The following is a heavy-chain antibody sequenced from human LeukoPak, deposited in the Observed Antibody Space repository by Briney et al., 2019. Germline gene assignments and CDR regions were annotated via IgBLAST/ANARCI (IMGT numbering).Heavy chain of an antibody. CDR3: ARDKSAGADTGSSFYY. V-gene: IGHV3-7*03. CDR2: IKQDGSEK. D-gene: IGHD3-10*01. Sequence: GGSLRLSCLGSGFTFSNYWMTWVRQAPGKGLEWVASIKQDGSEKYYVDSVKGRFTFSRDNAKNSLYLQMDSLRAEDTAVYYCARDKSAGADTGSSFYYWGQGALVTVS. CDR1: GFTFSNYW. J-gene: IGHJ4*02.